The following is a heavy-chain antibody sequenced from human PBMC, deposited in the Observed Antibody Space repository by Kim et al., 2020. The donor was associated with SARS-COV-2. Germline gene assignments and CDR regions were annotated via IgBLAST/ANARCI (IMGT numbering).Heavy chain of an antibody. J-gene: IGHJ3*01. CDR1: GFAFGGYTFDSFW. D-gene: IGHD6-19*01. CDR2: IKQDGTQT. CDR3: ARTMAGRIDAFDV. Sequence: GGSLRLSCAASGFAFGGYTFDSFWMTWVRQVPGMGLERVATIKQDGTQTYYVDSMKGRFTIFRDNTQNSLYLHVADLGAEDTAVYYLARTMAGRIDAFDVWGEGTIVTVSS. V-gene: IGHV3-7*03.